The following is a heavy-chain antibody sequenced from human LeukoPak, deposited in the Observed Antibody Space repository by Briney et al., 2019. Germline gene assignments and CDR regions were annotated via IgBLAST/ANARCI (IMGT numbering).Heavy chain of an antibody. CDR1: GYTFTSYG. J-gene: IGHJ4*02. Sequence: ASVKVSCKASGYTFTSYGISWVRQAPGQGPEWMGWISAYNGNTNYAQKLQGRVTMTTDTSTSTAYMELRSLRSDDTAVYYCARDGTRYCSSTSCPLDYWGQGTLVTVSS. D-gene: IGHD2-2*01. CDR3: ARDGTRYCSSTSCPLDY. V-gene: IGHV1-18*01. CDR2: ISAYNGNT.